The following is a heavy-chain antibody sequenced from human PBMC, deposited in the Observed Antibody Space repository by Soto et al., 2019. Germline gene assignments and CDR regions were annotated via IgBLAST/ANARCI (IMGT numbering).Heavy chain of an antibody. J-gene: IGHJ4*02. D-gene: IGHD1-1*01. Sequence: QVQLQESDPGLVKPSQTLSLTCTVSGGSISSGGTGSYWTWIRQLPGKGLEWIGYIYYTGNTYYNRSLKSRPTISIDTSENQFSLKLTSVTAADTAVYFCASGHDAYKVRYWGQGTLVTFSS. V-gene: IGHV4-31*03. CDR3: ASGHDAYKVRY. CDR1: GGSISSGGTGSY. CDR2: IYYTGNT.